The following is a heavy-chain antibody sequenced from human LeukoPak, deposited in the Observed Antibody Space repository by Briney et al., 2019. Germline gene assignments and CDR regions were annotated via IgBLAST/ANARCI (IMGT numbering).Heavy chain of an antibody. CDR2: INHSGST. CDR1: GGSFSGYY. Sequence: SETLSLTCAVYGGSFSGYYWSWIRQPPGKGLEWIGEINHSGSTNYNPSLKSRVTISVDTSKNQFSLKLSSVTAADTAVYYCARGGGVVVVAADNWFDPWGQGTLVTVSS. CDR3: ARGGGVVVVAADNWFDP. J-gene: IGHJ5*02. V-gene: IGHV4-34*01. D-gene: IGHD2-15*01.